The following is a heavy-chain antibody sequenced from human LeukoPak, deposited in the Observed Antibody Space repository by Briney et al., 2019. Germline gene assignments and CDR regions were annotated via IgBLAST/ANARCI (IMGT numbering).Heavy chain of an antibody. D-gene: IGHD3-10*01. CDR1: GGSISSYY. Sequence: SETLSPTCTVSGGSISSYYWSWIRQPPGKGLEWVGHIYYLGSTNYNPSLKSRVTISIDTSKNYFSLKLNSVIAADTAVYYCARDRPGSYWYFDLWGRGTLVTVSS. J-gene: IGHJ2*01. CDR3: ARDRPGSYWYFDL. CDR2: IYYLGST. V-gene: IGHV4-59*01.